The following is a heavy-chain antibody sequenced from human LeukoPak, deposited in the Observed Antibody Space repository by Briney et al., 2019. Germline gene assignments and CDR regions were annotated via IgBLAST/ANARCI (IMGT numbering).Heavy chain of an antibody. V-gene: IGHV1-18*01. Sequence: ASVKVSCKASGYTFTGYGISWVRQAPGQGLEWMGWISAYNGNTNYAQKLQGRVTMTTDTSTSTAYMELRSLRSDDTAVYYCARDAIFGVVRRDSWFDPWGQGTLVTVSS. CDR1: GYTFTGYG. J-gene: IGHJ5*02. D-gene: IGHD3-3*01. CDR2: ISAYNGNT. CDR3: ARDAIFGVVRRDSWFDP.